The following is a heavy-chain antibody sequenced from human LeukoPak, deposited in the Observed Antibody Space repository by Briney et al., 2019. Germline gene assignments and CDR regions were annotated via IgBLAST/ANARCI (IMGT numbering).Heavy chain of an antibody. CDR2: SSGSGRDA. Sequence: GSLRLSCAASGFTFSRSDMSWVRQAPGKGLEWVSASSGSGRDAYYADSVKGRFTISRDNSKNTVYLQMNSLRAEDTAVYYCAKGQDYFDYWGQGTLVTVSS. CDR3: AKGQDYFDY. V-gene: IGHV3-23*01. J-gene: IGHJ4*02. CDR1: GFTFSRSD.